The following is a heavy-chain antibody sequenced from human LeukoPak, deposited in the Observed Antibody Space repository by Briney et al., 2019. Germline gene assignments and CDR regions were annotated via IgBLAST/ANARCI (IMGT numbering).Heavy chain of an antibody. CDR1: GFTFDDYA. V-gene: IGHV3-9*01. J-gene: IGHJ4*02. Sequence: PGGSLRLSCAASGFTFDDYAMHWVRQAPGKGLEWVSGISWNSGSIGYADSVKGRFTISRDNAKNSLYLQMNSLRAEDTTVYYCARDFFGGSSFDYWGQGTLVTVSS. CDR3: ARDFFGGSSFDY. CDR2: ISWNSGSI. D-gene: IGHD1-26*01.